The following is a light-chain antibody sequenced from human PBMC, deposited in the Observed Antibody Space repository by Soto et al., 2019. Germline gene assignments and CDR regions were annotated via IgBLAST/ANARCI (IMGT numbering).Light chain of an antibody. J-gene: IGKJ1*01. CDR2: DAS. V-gene: IGKV1-5*01. CDR1: QSISSW. CDR3: QQYNSYSIT. Sequence: NQVNKSPSTLSASVGDRVTITCRASQSISSWLAWYQQKPGKAPKLLIYDASSLESGVPSRFSGSGSGTEFTLTISSLQPDDFATYYCQQYNSYSITFGQGTKVDIK.